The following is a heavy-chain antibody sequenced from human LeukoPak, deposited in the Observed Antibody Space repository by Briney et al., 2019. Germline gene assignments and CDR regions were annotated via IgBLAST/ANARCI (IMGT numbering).Heavy chain of an antibody. D-gene: IGHD6-6*01. CDR3: ARDTTYSSSSLTGDWFDP. V-gene: IGHV1-69*04. J-gene: IGHJ5*02. CDR1: GYTFTSYA. CDR2: IIPILGIA. Sequence: SVKVSCKASGYTFTSYAISWVRQAPGQGLEWMGRIIPILGIANYAQKFQGRVTITADKSTSTAYMELSSLRSEDTAVYYCARDTTYSSSSLTGDWFDPWGQGTLVTVSS.